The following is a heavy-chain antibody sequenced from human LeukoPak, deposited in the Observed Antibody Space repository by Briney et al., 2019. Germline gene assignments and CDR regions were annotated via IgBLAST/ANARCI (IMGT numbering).Heavy chain of an antibody. Sequence: ASVRVSCKASGYTFTDYYIHWVRQAPGQGLEWMAWINPNTGGTKYTQRFQGRVTVTRDTSITTAYVELSRLTSDDTAVYYCARDNSVGEIAWWFDPWGQGTLVTV. V-gene: IGHV1-2*02. CDR3: ARDNSVGEIAWWFDP. J-gene: IGHJ5*02. CDR1: GYTFTDYY. D-gene: IGHD1-26*01. CDR2: INPNTGGT.